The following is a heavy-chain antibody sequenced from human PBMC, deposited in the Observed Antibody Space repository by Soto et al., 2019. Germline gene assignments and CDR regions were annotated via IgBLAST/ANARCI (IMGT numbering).Heavy chain of an antibody. Sequence: GGSLRLSCAASGFTVSSNYMSWVRQAPGKGLEWVSVIYSGGSTYYADSVKGRFTISRDNSKNTLYLQMNSLRAEDTAVYYCAREGVYSSSWYPVRGMDVWGQGTTVTVSS. CDR2: IYSGGST. CDR3: AREGVYSSSWYPVRGMDV. V-gene: IGHV3-53*01. J-gene: IGHJ6*02. D-gene: IGHD6-13*01. CDR1: GFTVSSNY.